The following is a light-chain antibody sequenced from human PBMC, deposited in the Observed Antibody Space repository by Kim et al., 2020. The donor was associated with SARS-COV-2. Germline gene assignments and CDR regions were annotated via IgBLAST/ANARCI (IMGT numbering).Light chain of an antibody. Sequence: EIVLTQSPGTLSLSPGERATLSCRASQSVSSSYLAWYQQKPGQAPRLLIYGASSRATGIPDRFCGSGSGTDFTLTISRLEPEDFAVYYCQQYGSSPSYTFGQGTKLEI. CDR1: QSVSSSY. CDR3: QQYGSSPSYT. J-gene: IGKJ2*01. V-gene: IGKV3-20*01. CDR2: GAS.